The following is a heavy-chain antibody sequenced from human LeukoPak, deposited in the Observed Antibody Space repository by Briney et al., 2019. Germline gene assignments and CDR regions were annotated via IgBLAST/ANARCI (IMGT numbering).Heavy chain of an antibody. Sequence: TSETLSLTCTVSGGSFTNHFWNWIRQPPGKGLEWIGYIYYSRSTSYSPSLKSRLTISADTSKNQFSLKLSSVTAADTAVYYCARDGYNSGYFDYWGQGTLVTVSS. J-gene: IGHJ4*02. CDR3: ARDGYNSGYFDY. V-gene: IGHV4-59*11. CDR2: IYYSRST. D-gene: IGHD5-24*01. CDR1: GGSFTNHF.